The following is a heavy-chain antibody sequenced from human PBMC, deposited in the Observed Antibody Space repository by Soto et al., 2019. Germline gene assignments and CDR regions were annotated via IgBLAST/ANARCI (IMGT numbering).Heavy chain of an antibody. D-gene: IGHD3-22*01. CDR3: ARLFYYDKNYFAY. CDR2: IYYSGST. Sequence: SETLSLTCTVSGGSVSSGSYYWSWIRQPPGTGLEWIGYIYYSGSTNYNPSLKSRVTISVDTSKNQFSLNLSSVTAADTALYFCARLFYYDKNYFAYWGQGPLVTVSS. CDR1: GGSVSSGSYY. V-gene: IGHV4-61*01. J-gene: IGHJ4*02.